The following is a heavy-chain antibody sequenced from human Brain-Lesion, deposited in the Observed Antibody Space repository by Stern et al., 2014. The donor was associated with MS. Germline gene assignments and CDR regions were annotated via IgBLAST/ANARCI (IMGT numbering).Heavy chain of an antibody. Sequence: VQLVESGPGLVKPSETLSLTCTVAGGSVSSTSYAWAWIRQPPGKGLEWIGTIYYSGNTYYSPSLQSRLTLSLDTPKNQFSLQLRSVTAADTAVYYCAGEEDIRYCSGGSCTGNWFDPWGQGTLVTVSS. CDR3: AGEEDIRYCSGGSCTGNWFDP. CDR1: GGSVSSTSYA. V-gene: IGHV4-39*01. D-gene: IGHD2-15*01. CDR2: IYYSGNT. J-gene: IGHJ5*02.